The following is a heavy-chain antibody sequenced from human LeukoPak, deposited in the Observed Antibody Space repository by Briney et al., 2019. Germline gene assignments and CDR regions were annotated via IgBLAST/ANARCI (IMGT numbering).Heavy chain of an antibody. Sequence: SETLSLTCTVSGGSISSYYWSWIRQPAGKGLEWIGSIYYSGSTYYNPSLKSRVTISVDTSKNQFSLKLSSVTAADTAVYYCVSAYGGGYYFDYWGQGTLVTVSS. CDR2: IYYSGST. CDR1: GGSISSYY. J-gene: IGHJ4*02. CDR3: VSAYGGGYYFDY. D-gene: IGHD3-16*01. V-gene: IGHV4-59*05.